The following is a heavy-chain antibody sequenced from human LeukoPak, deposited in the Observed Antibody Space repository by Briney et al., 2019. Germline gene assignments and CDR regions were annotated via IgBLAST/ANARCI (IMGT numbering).Heavy chain of an antibody. D-gene: IGHD3-10*01. CDR1: GFTFTNAW. V-gene: IGHV3-15*01. J-gene: IGHJ4*02. Sequence: PGGSLRLSCAASGFTFTNAWMTWVRQAPGKGLEWVGRIKRKSDGGTTDYAAPVKGRFTISRDDSKNTLYMQMNSLKTEDTAVYYCTTAVRVTGFDYWGQGTLFTVSS. CDR3: TTAVRVTGFDY. CDR2: IKRKSDGGTT.